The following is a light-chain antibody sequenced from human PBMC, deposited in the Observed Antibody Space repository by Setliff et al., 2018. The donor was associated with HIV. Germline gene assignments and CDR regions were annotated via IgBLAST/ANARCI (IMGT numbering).Light chain of an antibody. Sequence: ALTQPASVSGSPGQSITISCTGTSSDVGGYNYVSWYQQHPGKAPKLMIYDVSNRPSGVSNRFSGSKSGNTASLTISGLQAEDEADYYCSSYTSSSTSYVFGTGTKVTVL. CDR1: SSDVGGYNY. CDR2: DVS. V-gene: IGLV2-14*01. CDR3: SSYTSSSTSYV. J-gene: IGLJ1*01.